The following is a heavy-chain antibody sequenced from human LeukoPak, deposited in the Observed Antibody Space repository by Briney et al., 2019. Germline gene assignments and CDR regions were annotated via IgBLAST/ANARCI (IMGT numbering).Heavy chain of an antibody. CDR2: IRYDGHNK. D-gene: IGHD3-3*01. CDR1: GFTFSSHG. CDR3: AKEGTTIFGMATPSGGCSH. Sequence: GGSLRLSCAASGFTFSSHGMHWVCQAPGKGLEWEAFIRYDGHNKYYVDSVKGRFTISRDNSTNTLYLQMSSLRTEDTAVYYCAKEGTTIFGMATPSGGCSHWGQGTLVTVSS. J-gene: IGHJ4*02. V-gene: IGHV3-30*02.